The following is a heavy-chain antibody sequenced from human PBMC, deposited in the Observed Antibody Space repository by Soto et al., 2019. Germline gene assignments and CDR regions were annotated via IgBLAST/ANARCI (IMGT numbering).Heavy chain of an antibody. CDR1: VYTFSGYA. CDR3: ASPPPLGYFDWLASLQLSL. CDR2: ISPIFGTA. V-gene: IGHV1-69*13. J-gene: IGHJ4*02. Sequence: SVKGSCKAAVYTFSGYASGWVRQTPGQGLEWMGGISPIFGTANYAQKFQGRVTITADESTSTAYMELSSLRSEDTAVYYCASPPPLGYFDWLASLQLSLWGQGTLVTVSS. D-gene: IGHD3-9*01.